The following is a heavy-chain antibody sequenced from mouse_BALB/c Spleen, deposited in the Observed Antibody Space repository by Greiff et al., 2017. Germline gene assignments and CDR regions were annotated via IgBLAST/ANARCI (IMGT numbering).Heavy chain of an antibody. J-gene: IGHJ4*01. V-gene: IGHV2-9*02. CDR1: GFSLTSYG. Sequence: QVQLKESGPGLVAPSQSLSITCTVSGFSLTSYGVHWVRQPPGKGLEWLGVIWAGGSTNYNSALMSRLSISKDNSKSQVFLKMNSLQTDDTAMYYCARDPPYDYDDYYAMDYWGQGTSVTVSS. CDR2: IWAGGST. CDR3: ARDPPYDYDDYYAMDY. D-gene: IGHD2-4*01.